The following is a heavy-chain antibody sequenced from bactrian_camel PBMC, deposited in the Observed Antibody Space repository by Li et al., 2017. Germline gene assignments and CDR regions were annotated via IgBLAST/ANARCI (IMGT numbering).Heavy chain of an antibody. CDR1: GSIVSTMC. CDR3: AARYGCTEPAKDPRFFGR. Sequence: VQLVESGGGSVQAGRSLRLSCASSGSIVSTMCMGWVRQVPGKEREWVATINMFGTTNYADSVKGRFTISKDNAKNTLYLEMNNLKTEDTAMYYCAARYGCTEPAKDPRFFGRWGQGTQVTVS. CDR2: INMFGTT. D-gene: IGHD3*01. V-gene: IGHV3S53*01. J-gene: IGHJ6*01.